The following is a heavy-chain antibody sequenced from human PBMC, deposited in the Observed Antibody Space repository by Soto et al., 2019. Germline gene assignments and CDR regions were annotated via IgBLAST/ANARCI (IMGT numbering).Heavy chain of an antibody. CDR2: INPNSGGT. J-gene: IGHJ4*02. Sequence: ASVKVSCKASGYTFTGYYMHWVRQAPVQVLEWMGWINPNSGGTNYAQKFQGWVTMTRDTSISTAYMELGRLRSDDTAVYYCARASDTPYRRIPDDYWGRGALVPGSS. V-gene: IGHV1-2*04. CDR3: ARASDTPYRRIPDDY. D-gene: IGHD3-16*02. CDR1: GYTFTGYY.